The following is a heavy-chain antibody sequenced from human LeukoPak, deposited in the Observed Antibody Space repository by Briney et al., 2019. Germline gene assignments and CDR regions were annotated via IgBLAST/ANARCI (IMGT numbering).Heavy chain of an antibody. CDR2: IKQDGSEK. J-gene: IGHJ4*02. Sequence: PGGSLRLSCAASGFTFSGYWMSWVRQAPGKGLEWVANIKQDGSEKYYVDSVKGRFTISRDNAKSSLYLQMNSLRAEDTAVYYCARDYRGYRAPYYFDYWGQGTLVTVSS. V-gene: IGHV3-7*01. D-gene: IGHD2-15*01. CDR3: ARDYRGYRAPYYFDY. CDR1: GFTFSGYW.